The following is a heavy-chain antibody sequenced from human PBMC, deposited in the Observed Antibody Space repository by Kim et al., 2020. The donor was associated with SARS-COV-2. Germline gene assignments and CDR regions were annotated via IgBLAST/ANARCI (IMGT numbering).Heavy chain of an antibody. CDR1: GGSISSGGYY. CDR2: IYYSGST. Sequence: SETLSLTCTVSGGSISSGGYYWSWIHQHPGKGLEWIGYIYYSGSTDYNPSLKSRVTISVDTSKNQFSLKLSSVTAADTAVYYCAREASAMPPTYFDYWGQGTLVTVSS. V-gene: IGHV4-31*03. J-gene: IGHJ4*02. CDR3: AREASAMPPTYFDY. D-gene: IGHD2-2*01.